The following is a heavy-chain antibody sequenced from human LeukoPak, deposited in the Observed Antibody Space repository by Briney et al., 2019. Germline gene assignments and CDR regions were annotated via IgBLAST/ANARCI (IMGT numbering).Heavy chain of an antibody. D-gene: IGHD3-10*01. V-gene: IGHV3-74*01. CDR2: INSDGSST. Sequence: GGSLRLSCAASGFTFSSYWMHWVRQAPGKWLVWVSRINSDGSSTSYADSVKGRFTISRDNAKNTLYLQMNSLRAEDTAVYYCASDTRYYYGSGSFRGFDYWGQGTLVTVSS. J-gene: IGHJ4*02. CDR1: GFTFSSYW. CDR3: ASDTRYYYGSGSFRGFDY.